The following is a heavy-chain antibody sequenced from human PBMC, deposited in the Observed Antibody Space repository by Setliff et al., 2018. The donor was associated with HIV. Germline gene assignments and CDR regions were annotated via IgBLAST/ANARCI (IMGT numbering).Heavy chain of an antibody. J-gene: IGHJ4*02. V-gene: IGHV4-39*01. CDR3: ASLFQYSGHDWFDF. D-gene: IGHD5-12*01. CDR1: GDSIRSTHFY. CDR2: IYYSGIP. Sequence: SETLSLTCTVSGDSIRSTHFYWVWIRQPPGRGLEWIWTIYYSGIPYYNPSLKSRVTISVDKSRSQFSLKLTSVTAADTAVYYCASLFQYSGHDWFDFWGQGTLVTVSS.